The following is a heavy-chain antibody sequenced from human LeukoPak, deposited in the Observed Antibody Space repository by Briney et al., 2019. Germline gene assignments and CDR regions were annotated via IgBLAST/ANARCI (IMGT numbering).Heavy chain of an antibody. J-gene: IGHJ5*02. D-gene: IGHD2-2*01. CDR2: IYYSGST. V-gene: IGHV4-59*12. CDR3: AREAVPQTNWFDP. Sequence: PSETLSLTCTVSGGSISSYYWSRIRQPPGKGLEWIGYIYYSGSTNYNPSLKSRVTISVDTSKNQFSLKLSPVTAADTAVYYCAREAVPQTNWFDPWGQGTLVTVSS. CDR1: GGSISSYY.